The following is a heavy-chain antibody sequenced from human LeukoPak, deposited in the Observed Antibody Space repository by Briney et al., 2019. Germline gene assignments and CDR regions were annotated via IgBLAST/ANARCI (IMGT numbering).Heavy chain of an antibody. Sequence: GGSLRLSCAASGFTVSSNYMSWVRQAPGKGLEWVSVIYSGGSTYYADSVKGRFTISRDNSKNTLYLQMNSLRAEDTAVYYCAKDLTIFGVVIPFDYWGQGTLVTVSS. CDR1: GFTVSSNY. CDR3: AKDLTIFGVVIPFDY. V-gene: IGHV3-53*05. CDR2: IYSGGST. D-gene: IGHD3-3*01. J-gene: IGHJ4*02.